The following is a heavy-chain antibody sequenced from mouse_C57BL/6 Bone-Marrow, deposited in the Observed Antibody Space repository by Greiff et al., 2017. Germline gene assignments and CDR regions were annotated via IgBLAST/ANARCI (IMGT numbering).Heavy chain of an antibody. CDR2: IDPENGDT. V-gene: IGHV14-4*01. CDR1: GFNIKDDY. D-gene: IGHD1-1*01. CDR3: TTGITRGVAGGGYWYFDV. Sequence: VQLQQSGAELVRPGASVKLSCTASGFNIKDDYMHWVKQRPEQGLEWIGWIDPENGDTEYASEFLGKATITADTSSNTAYLQLSSLTSEDTSVYYCTTGITRGVAGGGYWYFDVWGTGTTVAVSS. J-gene: IGHJ1*03.